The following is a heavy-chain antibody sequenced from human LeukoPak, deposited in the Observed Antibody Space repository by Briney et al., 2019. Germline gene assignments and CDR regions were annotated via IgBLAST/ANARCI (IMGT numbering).Heavy chain of an antibody. CDR1: GYTFSDYW. D-gene: IGHD2-2*03. J-gene: IGHJ3*01. CDR2: IYPGDSET. CDR3: ARQRGYRMTKDGFDV. Sequence: GESLKISCKASGYTFSDYWIGWVRHMPGKGLEWMTIIYPGDSETRYSPSLQGQVTISADKSINTAYLQWSSLKASDSGMYYCARQRGYRMTKDGFDVWGQGTMVTVSS. V-gene: IGHV5-51*01.